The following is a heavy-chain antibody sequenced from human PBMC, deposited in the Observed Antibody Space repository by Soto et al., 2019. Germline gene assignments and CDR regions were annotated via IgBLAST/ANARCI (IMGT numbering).Heavy chain of an antibody. D-gene: IGHD5-18*01. V-gene: IGHV4-39*01. CDR3: ARHTQTSYVNRY. CDR1: GGSISISTYY. J-gene: IGHJ4*02. CDR2: IYYSGLT. Sequence: PSETLSLTCTVSGGSISISTYYWGWIRQPPGKGLEWIGSIYYSGLTYYNPSLQSRVTISVDTSKNQYSLKLSSVTAADTAVFFCARHTQTSYVNRYSGQATLVTVSS.